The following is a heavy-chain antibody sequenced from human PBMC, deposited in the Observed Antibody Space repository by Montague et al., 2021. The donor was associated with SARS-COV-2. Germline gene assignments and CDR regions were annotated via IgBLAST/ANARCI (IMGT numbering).Heavy chain of an antibody. CDR2: ISYSGST. V-gene: IGHV4-59*01. D-gene: IGHD2-21*02. CDR1: GGSISSYY. CDR3: ASFWRTWLLFGTLYCGMDV. J-gene: IGHJ6*02. Sequence: SETLSLTCTVSGGSISSYYWSWIRQSPGRGPQWIGYISYSGSTNYNPSLKSRVTISVDTSKNHFTLRLSSVTAADTAVYYCASFWRTWLLFGTLYCGMDVWGQGTPVTVSS.